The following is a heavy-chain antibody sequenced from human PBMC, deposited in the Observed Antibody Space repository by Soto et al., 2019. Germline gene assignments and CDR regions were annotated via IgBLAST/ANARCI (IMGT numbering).Heavy chain of an antibody. J-gene: IGHJ4*02. V-gene: IGHV1-2*02. CDR2: INPNSGGT. Sequence: APVKVSCKASGYTFTGYYMHWVRQAPGQGLEWMGWINPNSGGTNYAQKFQGRVTMTRDTSISTAYMELSRLRSDDTAVYYCARDAVVVTANPFDYWGQGTLVTVSS. D-gene: IGHD2-21*02. CDR1: GYTFTGYY. CDR3: ARDAVVVTANPFDY.